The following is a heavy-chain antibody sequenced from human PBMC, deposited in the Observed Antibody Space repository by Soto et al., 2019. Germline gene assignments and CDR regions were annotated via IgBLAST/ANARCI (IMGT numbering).Heavy chain of an antibody. CDR1: GYTFTSHD. CDR3: ARWDYGDYARFDY. J-gene: IGHJ4*02. V-gene: IGHV1-8*01. CDR2: MNPNSGNT. Sequence: QVQLVQSGAEVKKSGASVKVSCKASGYTFTSHDINWVRQATGQGLEWMGWMNPNSGNTGYAQKFQGRVTMTRNTSISTAYMELSSLRSEDTAVYFCARWDYGDYARFDYWGQGTLVTVSS. D-gene: IGHD4-17*01.